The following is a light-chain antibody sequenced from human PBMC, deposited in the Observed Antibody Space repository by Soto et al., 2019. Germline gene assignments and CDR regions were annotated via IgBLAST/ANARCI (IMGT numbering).Light chain of an antibody. CDR3: CSNAGSSTYV. CDR1: SSDVGSHNL. CDR2: EAS. Sequence: SVLTQPASVSGSPGQSITISCTGTSSDVGSHNLVSWYQQYPGKAPKLIISEASKRPSGVSNRFSGSKSGSTASLTISGLQAEDEADYYCCSNAGSSTYVFGTGTKLTVL. V-gene: IGLV2-23*01. J-gene: IGLJ1*01.